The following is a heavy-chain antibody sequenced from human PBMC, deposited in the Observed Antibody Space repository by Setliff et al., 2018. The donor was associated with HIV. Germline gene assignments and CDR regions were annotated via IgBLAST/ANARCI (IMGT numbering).Heavy chain of an antibody. CDR3: ARGYGAAGGGY. CDR2: IYYSGST. J-gene: IGHJ4*02. V-gene: IGHV4-59*08. Sequence: SETLSLTCKVSGSSISSYYWSWIRQPPGKGLEWIGYIYYSGSTNYNPSLRSRVTISVDTSKNLFSLKLSSVTAADTAVYYCARGYGAAGGGYWGQGTLGTVS. CDR1: GSSISSYY. D-gene: IGHD6-25*01.